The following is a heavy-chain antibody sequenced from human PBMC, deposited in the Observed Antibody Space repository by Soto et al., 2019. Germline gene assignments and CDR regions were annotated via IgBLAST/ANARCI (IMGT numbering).Heavy chain of an antibody. V-gene: IGHV1-18*01. Sequence: ASGKVCCKASGYTFTSYGISWVRQAPGQGLEWMGWISAYNGNTNYAQKLQGRVTMTTDTSTSTAYMELRSLRSDDTAVYYCARDPPVTGSSSTGFDPWGQGTLVTVSS. CDR1: GYTFTSYG. CDR3: ARDPPVTGSSSTGFDP. CDR2: ISAYNGNT. J-gene: IGHJ5*02. D-gene: IGHD6-6*01.